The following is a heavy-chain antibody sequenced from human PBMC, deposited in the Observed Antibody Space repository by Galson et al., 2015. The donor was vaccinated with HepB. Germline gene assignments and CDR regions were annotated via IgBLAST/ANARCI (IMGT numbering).Heavy chain of an antibody. CDR2: IIPILGIA. J-gene: IGHJ4*02. D-gene: IGHD6-19*01. CDR3: ARAGSRYSSGWYYFDY. CDR1: GGTFSSYA. V-gene: IGHV1-69*10. Sequence: SVKVSCKASGGTFSSYAISWVRQAPGQGLEWMGGIIPILGIANYAQKFQGRVTITADKSTSTAYMELSSLRSEDTAVYYCARAGSRYSSGWYYFDYWGQGTLVIVSS.